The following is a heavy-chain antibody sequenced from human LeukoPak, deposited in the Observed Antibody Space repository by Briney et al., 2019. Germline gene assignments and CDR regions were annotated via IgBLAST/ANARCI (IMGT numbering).Heavy chain of an antibody. CDR2: ISSSSSTI. CDR3: ARDRCSGGSCYSWSTGEIQGDY. J-gene: IGHJ4*02. V-gene: IGHV3-48*01. CDR1: GFTFSSYS. D-gene: IGHD2-15*01. Sequence: GGSLRLSCAASGFTFSSYSMNWVRQAPGKGLEWVSYISSSSSTIYYADSVKGRFTISRDNAKNSLYLQMNSLRAEDTAVYYCARDRCSGGSCYSWSTGEIQGDYWGQGTLVTVSP.